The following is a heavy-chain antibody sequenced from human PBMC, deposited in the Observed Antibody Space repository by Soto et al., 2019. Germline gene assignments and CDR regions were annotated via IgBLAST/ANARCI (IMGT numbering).Heavy chain of an antibody. CDR2: SYYTGSP. D-gene: IGHD6-6*01. CDR3: ARGHISSTKNWLDP. J-gene: IGHJ5*02. V-gene: IGHV4-39*01. CDR1: GDSMNSTLYY. Sequence: SETLSLTCTVSGDSMNSTLYYWGWIRQTPGKGLEWIGSSYYTGSPYYNPSLKSRVTMSVDTSQTQFSLRLSSMTAADTAMYYCARGHISSTKNWLDPWGQGTLVTVSS.